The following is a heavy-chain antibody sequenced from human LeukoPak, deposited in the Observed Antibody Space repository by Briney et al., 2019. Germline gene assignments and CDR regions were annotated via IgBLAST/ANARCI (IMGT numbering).Heavy chain of an antibody. D-gene: IGHD1-20*01. V-gene: IGHV3-48*01. CDR3: AREAITGHREFDY. Sequence: GGSLRLSCAASGFTFSSYSMNWVRQAPGKGLEWVSYISSGSLTIYYADSVKGRFTTSTDNAKNSLYLHMNSLRAEDTAVYYCAREAITGHREFDYWGQGTLVTVSS. CDR1: GFTFSSYS. CDR2: ISSGSLTI. J-gene: IGHJ4*02.